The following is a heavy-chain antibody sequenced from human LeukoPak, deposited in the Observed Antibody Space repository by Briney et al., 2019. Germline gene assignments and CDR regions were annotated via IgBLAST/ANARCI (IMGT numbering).Heavy chain of an antibody. CDR3: ARALDTPTNDY. J-gene: IGHJ4*02. V-gene: IGHV1-18*01. D-gene: IGHD5-18*01. Sequence: APVKVSCKASGYTFTSYGTNWVRQAPGQGLERMGWISVYNGNTLYAQRLQGRVTMTTDTSTSTAYMDLRSLRSDDTAVYYCARALDTPTNDYWGQGTLVTVSS. CDR1: GYTFTSYG. CDR2: ISVYNGNT.